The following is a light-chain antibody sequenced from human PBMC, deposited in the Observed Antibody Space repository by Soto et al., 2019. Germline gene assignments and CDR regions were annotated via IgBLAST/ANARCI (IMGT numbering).Light chain of an antibody. CDR1: QSVSSTY. Sequence: EIVLTQSPDTLSLFPGERATLSCRASQSVSSTYLAWYQQKLGQAPRLLIFGASSRATGIPDRFSGSGSGTDFTLTIGRLEPEDFAVYYCQQYGSSRCTFGQGPKVEIK. CDR2: GAS. J-gene: IGKJ1*01. CDR3: QQYGSSRCT. V-gene: IGKV3-20*01.